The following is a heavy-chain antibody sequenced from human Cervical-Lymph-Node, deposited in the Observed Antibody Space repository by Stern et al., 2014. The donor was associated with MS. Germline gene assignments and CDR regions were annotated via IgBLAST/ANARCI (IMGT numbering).Heavy chain of an antibody. Sequence: EVQLVESGGGLVKPGGSLRLSCAASGFTFSNALMSWVRQAPGKGLEWVGRIKSKADGGTTNYAAPLKGRFTISRDDSENTLFLQMNSLNTEDTAVYYCTTEDCSATSCRDYWGQGTLVTVSS. D-gene: IGHD2-2*01. J-gene: IGHJ4*02. CDR2: IKSKADGGTT. CDR3: TTEDCSATSCRDY. CDR1: GFTFSNAL. V-gene: IGHV3-15*01.